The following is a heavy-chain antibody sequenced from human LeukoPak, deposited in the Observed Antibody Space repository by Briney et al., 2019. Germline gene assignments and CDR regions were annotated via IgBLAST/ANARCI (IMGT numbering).Heavy chain of an antibody. CDR1: GFTVSSNY. Sequence: PGGSLRLSCAASGFTVSSNYMSWVRQAPGKGLEWVSVIYSGGNTHYSDSVKGRFTISRDNSKNTLYLQMNSLRAEDTAVYYCARRAGEYSHPCDYWGQGILVAVSS. CDR3: ARRAGEYSHPCDY. J-gene: IGHJ4*02. D-gene: IGHD2/OR15-2a*01. CDR2: IYSGGNT. V-gene: IGHV3-53*01.